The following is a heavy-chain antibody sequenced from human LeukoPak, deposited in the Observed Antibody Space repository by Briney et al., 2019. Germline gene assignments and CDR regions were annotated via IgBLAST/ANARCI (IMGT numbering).Heavy chain of an antibody. CDR1: GFTFSSYA. J-gene: IGHJ4*02. Sequence: GGSLRLSCAASGFTFSSYAMSWVRQAPGKGLEWVAVIWYDGSNKYYADSVKGRFTISRDNSKNTLYLQMNSLRAEDTAVYYCARELKADYWGQGTLVTVSS. V-gene: IGHV3-33*08. CDR3: ARELKADY. CDR2: IWYDGSNK.